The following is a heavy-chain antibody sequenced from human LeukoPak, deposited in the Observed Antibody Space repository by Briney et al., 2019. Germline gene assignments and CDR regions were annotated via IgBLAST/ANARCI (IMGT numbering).Heavy chain of an antibody. Sequence: ASVKVSCKASGYTFTSYGISWVRQAPGQGLEWMGWISAYNGNTNYAQKLQGRVTMTRDTSISTAYMELSRLRSDDTAVYYCAREGIYYYDSSGKRSGYYFDYWGQGTLVTVSS. J-gene: IGHJ4*02. CDR2: ISAYNGNT. CDR3: AREGIYYYDSSGKRSGYYFDY. CDR1: GYTFTSYG. V-gene: IGHV1-18*01. D-gene: IGHD3-22*01.